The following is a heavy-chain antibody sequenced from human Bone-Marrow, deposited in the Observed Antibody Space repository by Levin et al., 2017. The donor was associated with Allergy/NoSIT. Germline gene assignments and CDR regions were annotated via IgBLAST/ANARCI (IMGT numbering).Heavy chain of an antibody. CDR1: GYTFTGYY. Sequence: ASVKVSCKASGYTFTGYYMHWVRQAPGQGLEWMGWINPNSGGTNYAQKFQGRVTMTRDTSISTAYMELSRLRSDDTAVYYCARVLGYSSGWTIYYYYGMDVWGQGTTVTVSS. J-gene: IGHJ6*02. CDR2: INPNSGGT. CDR3: ARVLGYSSGWTIYYYYGMDV. D-gene: IGHD6-19*01. V-gene: IGHV1-2*02.